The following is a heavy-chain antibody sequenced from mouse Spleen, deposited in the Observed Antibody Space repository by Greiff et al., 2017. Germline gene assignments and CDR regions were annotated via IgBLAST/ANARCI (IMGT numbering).Heavy chain of an antibody. D-gene: IGHD2-14*01. J-gene: IGHJ1*01. Sequence: VQLQQSGAELVKPGASVKLSCKASGYTFTSYWMHWVKQRPGQGLEWIGEIDPSDSYTNYNQKFKGKATLTVDKSSSTAYMQLSSLTSEDSAVYYCARGKVRRERYFDVWGAGTTVTVSS. CDR1: GYTFTSYW. V-gene: IGHV1-69*02. CDR2: IDPSDSYT. CDR3: ARGKVRRERYFDV.